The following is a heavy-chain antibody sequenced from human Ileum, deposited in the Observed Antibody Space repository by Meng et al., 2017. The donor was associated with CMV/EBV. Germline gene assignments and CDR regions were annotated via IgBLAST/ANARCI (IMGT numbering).Heavy chain of an antibody. CDR2: MSPNTGNT. CDR3: ARGWVLET. D-gene: IGHD1-26*01. CDR1: GYTFTSAD. Sequence: QVQLVQPGAVVNKRGASVKVSCKAPGYTFTSADVNWVRQATGQGLEWMGWMSPNTGNTGYAHKFKGRVTRTRNTSISTAYMELSSLRSEDTAVYYFARGWVLETWGQGTLVTVSS. V-gene: IGHV1-8*01. J-gene: IGHJ5*02.